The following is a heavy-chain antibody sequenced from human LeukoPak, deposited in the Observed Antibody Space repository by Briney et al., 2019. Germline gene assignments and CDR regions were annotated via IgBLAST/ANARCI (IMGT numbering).Heavy chain of an antibody. CDR1: GFTFSIYS. J-gene: IGHJ4*02. CDR2: ISSSSNYI. D-gene: IGHD6-19*01. V-gene: IGHV3-21*01. Sequence: GGSLRLSCAASGFTFSIYSMNWVRQAPGKGLGWVSSISSSSNYINHADSVKGRFTISRDNAKNSLYLQMNSLRAEDTAVYYCARELVAVSDTVGDFWGQGTLVTVSS. CDR3: ARELVAVSDTVGDF.